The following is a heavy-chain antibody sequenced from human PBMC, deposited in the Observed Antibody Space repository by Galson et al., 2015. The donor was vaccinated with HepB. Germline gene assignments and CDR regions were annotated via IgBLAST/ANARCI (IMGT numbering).Heavy chain of an antibody. J-gene: IGHJ2*01. V-gene: IGHV1-2*02. CDR2: ISPNTGGT. D-gene: IGHD3-10*01. CDR1: GYTFTDYY. Sequence: SVRVSCKASGYTFTDYYMHWVRQAPGQGLEWVGWISPNTGGTNYAQKVQGRVTMTRDTSITTAFMELSRLTSDDTAVYYCAKEGGPGSYNTRWGRGALVTVSS. CDR3: AKEGGPGSYNTR.